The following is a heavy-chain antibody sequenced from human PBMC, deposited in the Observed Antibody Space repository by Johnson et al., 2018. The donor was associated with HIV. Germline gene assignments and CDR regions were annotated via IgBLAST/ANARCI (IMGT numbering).Heavy chain of an antibody. Sequence: VQLVESGGGLVQPGGSLRLSCAASGFTFSSYWMSWVRQAPGKGLEWVANIKEDGSENYYVDSVKGRFTISRDNAKNTLYLQMNSLRAEDTAVYYCAREGTYYYDNSGYNDAFDIWGQGTMVTVSS. CDR2: IKEDGSEN. CDR1: GFTFSSYW. CDR3: AREGTYYYDNSGYNDAFDI. J-gene: IGHJ3*02. D-gene: IGHD3-22*01. V-gene: IGHV3-7*01.